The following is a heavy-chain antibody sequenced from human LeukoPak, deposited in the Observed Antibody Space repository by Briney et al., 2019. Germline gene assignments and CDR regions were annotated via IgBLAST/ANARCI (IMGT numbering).Heavy chain of an antibody. Sequence: PSETLSLTCTVSGGSISSSSYYWGWIRQPPGKGLEWIGSIYYSGSTYYNPSLKSRVTISVDTSKNQFSLKLSSVTAADTAVYYCARDLGFPHYGSGSYGDYWGQGTLVTVSS. D-gene: IGHD3-10*01. CDR1: GGSISSSSYY. CDR2: IYYSGST. J-gene: IGHJ4*02. V-gene: IGHV4-39*07. CDR3: ARDLGFPHYGSGSYGDY.